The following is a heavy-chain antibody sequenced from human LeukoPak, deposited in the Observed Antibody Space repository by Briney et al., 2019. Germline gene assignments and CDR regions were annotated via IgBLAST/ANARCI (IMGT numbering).Heavy chain of an antibody. D-gene: IGHD6-13*01. Sequence: SETLSLTCTVSGVSISSYYWTWIRQPPGEGLEWIGYIYYSGSTNYNPSLESRVTISVDTSKNQFSLKLSSVTAADTAVYYCARALQPGVYAFDIWGQGTMVTVSS. J-gene: IGHJ3*02. V-gene: IGHV4-59*01. CDR1: GVSISSYY. CDR3: ARALQPGVYAFDI. CDR2: IYYSGST.